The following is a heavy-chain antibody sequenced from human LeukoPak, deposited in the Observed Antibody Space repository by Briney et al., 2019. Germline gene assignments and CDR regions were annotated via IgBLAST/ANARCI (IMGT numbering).Heavy chain of an antibody. D-gene: IGHD3-22*01. CDR1: GFTFNNYG. Sequence: SGGSLRLSCAASGFTFNNYGMHWVRQAPGKGLEWVAFIRYNGNNQYYADSVKGRFTISRDNSKNTLYLQMNSLRAEDTAVYYCARDSETYYYDSRKGMNYWGQGTLVTVSS. V-gene: IGHV3-30*02. J-gene: IGHJ4*02. CDR3: ARDSETYYYDSRKGMNY. CDR2: IRYNGNNQ.